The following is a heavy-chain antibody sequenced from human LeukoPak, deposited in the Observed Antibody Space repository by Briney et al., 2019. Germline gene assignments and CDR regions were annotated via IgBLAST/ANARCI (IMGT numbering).Heavy chain of an antibody. Sequence: QPSETLSLTCTVSGGSISSYYWSWTRQPPGKGLEWIGYTYYSGSTNYNPSLKSRVTISVDTSKNQFSLKLSSVTAADTAVYYCARDAMVRGPWGQGTLVTVSS. J-gene: IGHJ5*02. D-gene: IGHD3-10*01. CDR1: GGSISSYY. CDR2: TYYSGST. V-gene: IGHV4-59*01. CDR3: ARDAMVRGP.